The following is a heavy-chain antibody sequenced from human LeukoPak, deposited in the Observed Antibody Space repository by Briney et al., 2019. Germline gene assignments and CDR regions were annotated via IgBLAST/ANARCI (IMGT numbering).Heavy chain of an antibody. Sequence: SETLSLTCTVSGGSISSGSYYWSWIRQPAGKGLEWIGRIYTSGSTNYNPSLKSRVTISVDTSKNQFSLKLSSVTAADTAVYYCARGNPALSRAAGYYFDYWGQGTLVTVSS. V-gene: IGHV4-61*02. CDR1: GGSISSGSYY. CDR2: IYTSGST. CDR3: ARGNPALSRAAGYYFDY. D-gene: IGHD6-13*01. J-gene: IGHJ4*02.